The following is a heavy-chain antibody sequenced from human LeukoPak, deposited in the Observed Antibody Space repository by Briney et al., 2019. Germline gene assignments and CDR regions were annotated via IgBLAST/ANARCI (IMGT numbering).Heavy chain of an antibody. J-gene: IGHJ4*02. CDR2: ISGSGDST. D-gene: IGHD5-12*01. Sequence: GGSLRLSCAASGFTFSSYEMNWVRQAPGKGLEWVSGISGSGDSTYYADSVKGRFTISRDNAKNSLYLQMNSLRAGGTAVYYCARWYSGYDPKALDYWGQGTLVTVSS. CDR1: GFTFSSYE. CDR3: ARWYSGYDPKALDY. V-gene: IGHV3-48*03.